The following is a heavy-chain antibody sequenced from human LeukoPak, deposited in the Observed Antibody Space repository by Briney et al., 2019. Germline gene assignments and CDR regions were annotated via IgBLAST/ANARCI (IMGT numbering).Heavy chain of an antibody. V-gene: IGHV3-43*02. CDR2: ISGDGGTT. CDR1: GFTFDDYS. D-gene: IGHD1-1*01. J-gene: IGHJ5*01. CDR3: AKHNWNYDS. Sequence: GGSLRLSCAASGFTFDDYSMHWVRQAPGKGLEWFSLISGDGGTTYYADSVKGRFTISRDNSKNSLYLQMSSLRTEDTALYYCAKHNWNYDSWGQGTLVTVSS.